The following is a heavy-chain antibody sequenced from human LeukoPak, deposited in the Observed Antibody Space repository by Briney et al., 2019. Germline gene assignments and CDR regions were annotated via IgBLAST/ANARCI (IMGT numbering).Heavy chain of an antibody. J-gene: IGHJ4*01. Sequence: GGSLRLSCAASGFTFSSSAMSWVRQAPGKGLEWVSTLSGSGITTYYADSVKGRFTISRDNSNNTLYLQMNSLRAEDTAVYYCAKGIYSSGWSYFDYWGHGTLVTVSS. V-gene: IGHV3-23*01. CDR1: GFTFSSSA. CDR3: AKGIYSSGWSYFDY. CDR2: LSGSGITT. D-gene: IGHD6-19*01.